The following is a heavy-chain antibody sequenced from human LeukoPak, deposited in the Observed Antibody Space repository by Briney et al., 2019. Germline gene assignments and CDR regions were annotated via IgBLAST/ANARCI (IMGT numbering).Heavy chain of an antibody. CDR1: GFAFSTYW. J-gene: IGHJ4*02. CDR3: ARVGGRGSIGGDC. V-gene: IGHV3-74*03. CDR2: IKSDGSST. Sequence: PGGSLRLSCAASGFAFSTYWMHWVRQAPGKGLVWVSRIKSDGSSTTYADFVKGRFTVSRDNAKNTLYLQMSSLRAEDTAMYCCARVGGRGSIGGDCWGQGTLVTVSS. D-gene: IGHD3-10*01.